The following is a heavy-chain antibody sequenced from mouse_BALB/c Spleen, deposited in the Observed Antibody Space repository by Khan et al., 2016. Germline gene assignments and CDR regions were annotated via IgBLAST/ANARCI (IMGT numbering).Heavy chain of an antibody. Sequence: EVKLEVSGGGLVQPGGSMKLSCVASGFTFSNYWMNWVRQSPEKGLEWVAEIRLKSNNYATHYAESVKGRFTISRDDSKSSVYLQMNNLRAEDTGIYYCNRGIFYGSLYAMDYWGQGTSVTVSS. J-gene: IGHJ4*01. D-gene: IGHD1-1*01. V-gene: IGHV6-6*02. CDR1: GFTFSNYW. CDR2: IRLKSNNYAT. CDR3: NRGIFYGSLYAMDY.